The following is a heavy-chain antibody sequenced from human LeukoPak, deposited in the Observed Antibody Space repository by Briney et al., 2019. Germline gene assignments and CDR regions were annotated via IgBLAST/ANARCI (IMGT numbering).Heavy chain of an antibody. J-gene: IGHJ4*02. CDR3: ARRFEK. CDR1: GFTFSSYS. CDR2: ISSSSSLI. V-gene: IGHV3-48*02. D-gene: IGHD3-3*01. Sequence: PGGALRLSCAASGFTFSSYSMNWVRQAPGKGREWVSHISSSSSLIQYADSVKGRFTISRDNAKNSLYLQMDSLRDEDTAVYYCARRFEKWGQGTLVTVSS.